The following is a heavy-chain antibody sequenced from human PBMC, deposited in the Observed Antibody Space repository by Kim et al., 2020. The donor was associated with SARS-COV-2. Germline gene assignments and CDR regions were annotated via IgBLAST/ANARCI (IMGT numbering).Heavy chain of an antibody. CDR3: ATPGVNWFDP. CDR2: ISYDGSNK. CDR1: GFTFSSYG. Sequence: GGSLRLSCAASGFTFSSYGMHWVRQAPGKGLEWVAVISYDGSNKYYADSVKGRFTISRDNSKNTLYLQMNSLRAEDTAVYYCATPGVNWFDPWGQGTLVTVSS. J-gene: IGHJ5*02. V-gene: IGHV3-30*03.